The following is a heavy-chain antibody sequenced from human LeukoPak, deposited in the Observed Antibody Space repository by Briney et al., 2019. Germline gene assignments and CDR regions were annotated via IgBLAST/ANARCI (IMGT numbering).Heavy chain of an antibody. CDR1: GFTFSSYG. D-gene: IGHD3-10*01. Sequence: GGSLRLSCAASGFTFSSYGMHWVRQAPGKGLEWVAFIRYDGSNKYYADSVKGRFTISRDNSKNTLYLQMNSLRAEDTAVYYCTKDRYYYGSGSYFPNWGQGTLVTVSS. CDR3: TKDRYYYGSGSYFPN. V-gene: IGHV3-30*02. CDR2: IRYDGSNK. J-gene: IGHJ4*02.